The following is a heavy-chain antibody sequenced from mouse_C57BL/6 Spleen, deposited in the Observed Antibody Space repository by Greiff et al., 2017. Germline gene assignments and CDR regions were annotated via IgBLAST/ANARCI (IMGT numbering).Heavy chain of an antibody. D-gene: IGHD1-1*01. CDR2: INPSTGGT. CDR1: GYSFTGYY. J-gene: IGHJ2*01. CDR3: ARIGSSGDFDY. Sequence: VQLQQSGPELVKPGASVKISCKASGYSFTGYYMNWVKQSPEKSLEWIGEINPSTGGTTYNQKFKAKATLTVDKSSSTAYMQLKSLTSEDSAVYYCARIGSSGDFDYWGQGTTLTVSS. V-gene: IGHV1-42*01.